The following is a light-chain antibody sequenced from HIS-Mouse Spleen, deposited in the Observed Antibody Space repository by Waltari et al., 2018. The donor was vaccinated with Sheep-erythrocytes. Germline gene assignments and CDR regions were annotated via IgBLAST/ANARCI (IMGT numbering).Light chain of an antibody. CDR1: SSDVGGYTY. Sequence: QSALTQPRSVSGSPGQSVTISCTGTSSDVGGYTYVSWYQPHPGKAPKLMIYDVSKRPSGVPDRFSGSKSGNTASLTISGLQAEDEADYYCCSYAGSYTVVFGGGTKLTVL. CDR2: DVS. V-gene: IGLV2-11*01. J-gene: IGLJ2*01. CDR3: CSYAGSYTVV.